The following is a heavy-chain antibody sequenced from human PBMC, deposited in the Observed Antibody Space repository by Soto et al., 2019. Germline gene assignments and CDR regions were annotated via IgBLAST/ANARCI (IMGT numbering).Heavy chain of an antibody. J-gene: IGHJ4*02. V-gene: IGHV1-18*01. Sequence: QVQLVQSGAEVKKPGASMKVSCKASGYTFTNYGISWGRQAPGQGLEWMGWINVYNGNTKYAQKLQGRVTMTTDTSTSTAYMELRSLRSDDTAVHFCARDAAVGLFDYWGQGPLVTVSS. CDR3: ARDAAVGLFDY. CDR1: GYTFTNYG. D-gene: IGHD6-19*01. CDR2: INVYNGNT.